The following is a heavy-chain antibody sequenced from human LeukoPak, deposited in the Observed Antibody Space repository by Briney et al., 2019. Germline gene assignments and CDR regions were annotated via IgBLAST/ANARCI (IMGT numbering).Heavy chain of an antibody. CDR1: GFTFDDYA. CDR2: ISWNSGSI. Sequence: GRSLRLSCAASGFTFDDYAMHWVRQAPGKGLEWVSGISWNSGSIGYADSVKGRFTISRDNAKNSLYLQMNSLRAEDTGVYYCASRTGITGSNYYMAVWGKGTTVTVSS. D-gene: IGHD1-20*01. J-gene: IGHJ6*03. V-gene: IGHV3-9*01. CDR3: ASRTGITGSNYYMAV.